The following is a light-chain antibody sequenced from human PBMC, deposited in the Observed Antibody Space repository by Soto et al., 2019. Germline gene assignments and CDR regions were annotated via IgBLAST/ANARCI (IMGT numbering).Light chain of an antibody. CDR1: SSDIGAYKF. CDR2: EVS. Sequence: QSALTQPPSASGSPGQSVAISCTGTSSDIGAYKFVSWYQQHPGKAPKLIIYEVSIRPSGVPDRFSGSKSGNTASLTVSGLLAEEEADYYCSLYAGTSSVVFGGGTKLTVL. J-gene: IGLJ2*01. CDR3: SLYAGTSSVV. V-gene: IGLV2-8*01.